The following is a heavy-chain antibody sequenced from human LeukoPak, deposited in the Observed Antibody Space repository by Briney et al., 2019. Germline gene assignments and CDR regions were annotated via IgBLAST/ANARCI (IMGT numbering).Heavy chain of an antibody. CDR3: ARQRFYYYGSGSYFDY. Sequence: SETLSLTCTVSGGSISSSSYYWGWIRQPPGKGLEWIGSIYYSGSTYYNPSLKSRVTISVDTSKNQFSLKLSSVTAADTAVYYCARQRFYYYGSGSYFDYWGQGTLVTVSS. CDR2: IYYSGST. J-gene: IGHJ4*02. V-gene: IGHV4-39*01. CDR1: GGSISSSSYY. D-gene: IGHD3-10*01.